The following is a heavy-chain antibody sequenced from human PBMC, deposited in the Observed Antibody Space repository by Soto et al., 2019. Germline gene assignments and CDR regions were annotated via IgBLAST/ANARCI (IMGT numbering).Heavy chain of an antibody. J-gene: IGHJ6*02. Sequence: QVQLVQSGAEVKKPGSSVKVSCKASGGTFSSYAISWVRQAPGQGLEWMGGIIPIFGTANYAQKFQGRVTITADESTSTAYMELSSLRSEDTAVYYCARSSVVRGVIKYYYGMDVWGQGPTVTVSS. CDR3: ARSSVVRGVIKYYYGMDV. V-gene: IGHV1-69*01. CDR1: GGTFSSYA. D-gene: IGHD3-10*01. CDR2: IIPIFGTA.